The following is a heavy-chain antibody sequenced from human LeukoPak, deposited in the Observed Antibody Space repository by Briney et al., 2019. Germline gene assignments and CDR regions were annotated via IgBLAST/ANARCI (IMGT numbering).Heavy chain of an antibody. CDR1: GYSFTSYC. CDR2: IYPGDSDT. J-gene: IGHJ4*02. D-gene: IGHD6-13*01. CDR3: AREGGHSSSAIDY. Sequence: GESLKTSWKGSGYSFTSYCNGWVRQMPGKGLEWMGIIYPGDSDTRYSPSFQGQVTISADKSISTAYLQWSSLKASDTAMYYCAREGGHSSSAIDYWGQGTLVTVSS. V-gene: IGHV5-51*01.